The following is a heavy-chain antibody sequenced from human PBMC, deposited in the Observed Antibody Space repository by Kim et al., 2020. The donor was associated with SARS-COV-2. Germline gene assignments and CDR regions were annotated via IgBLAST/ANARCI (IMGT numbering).Heavy chain of an antibody. CDR1: GYTFTSYY. CDR2: INPSGGST. Sequence: ASVKVSCKASGYTFTSYYMHWVRQAPGQGLEWMGIINPSGGSTSYAQKFQGRVTMTRDTSTSTVYMELSSLRSEDTAVYYCARDAPATGTSKTSNYYYYGMDVWGQGTTVTVSS. CDR3: ARDAPATGTSKTSNYYYYGMDV. V-gene: IGHV1-46*01. J-gene: IGHJ6*02. D-gene: IGHD4-17*01.